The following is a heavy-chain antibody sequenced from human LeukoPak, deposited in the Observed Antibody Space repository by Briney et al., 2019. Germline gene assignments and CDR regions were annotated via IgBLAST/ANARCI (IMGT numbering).Heavy chain of an antibody. Sequence: SETLSLTCSVSGGSISSSSDYWGWIRQPPGKGLEWIGSIYYSGTTYYSPSLKSRVTISVDTSKNQFSLKLSSVTAADTAVYYCARDVSPYSNYGYAFDIWGQGTMVTVSS. CDR3: ARDVSPYSNYGYAFDI. D-gene: IGHD4-11*01. CDR1: GGSISSSSDY. J-gene: IGHJ3*02. CDR2: IYYSGTT. V-gene: IGHV4-39*07.